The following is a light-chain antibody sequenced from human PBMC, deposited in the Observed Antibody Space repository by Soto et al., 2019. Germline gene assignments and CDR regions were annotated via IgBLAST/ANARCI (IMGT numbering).Light chain of an antibody. Sequence: QSVLTQPASVSGSPGQSITISCTGTSSVSWYQHHPGKAPKLIIYDVSVRPSGVSNRFSGSKSGNTASLTISGLQADDEADYYCSSYTSSSPWVFGGGTKLTVL. CDR3: SSYTSSSPWV. CDR2: DVS. J-gene: IGLJ3*02. V-gene: IGLV2-14*03. CDR1: SS.